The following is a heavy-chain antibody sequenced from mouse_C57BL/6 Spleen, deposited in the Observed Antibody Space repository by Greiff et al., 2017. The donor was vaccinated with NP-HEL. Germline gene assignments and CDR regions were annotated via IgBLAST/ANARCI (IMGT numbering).Heavy chain of an antibody. CDR3: TREIGTTVPFDY. CDR1: GYAFSSSW. CDR2: IYPGDGDT. D-gene: IGHD1-1*01. J-gene: IGHJ2*01. Sequence: QVQLQQSGPELVKPGASVKISCKASGYAFSSSWMNWVKQRPGKGVEWIGRIYPGDGDTNYNGKFKGKATLTADKSSSTAYKQLSSLTSEDSAVYFGTREIGTTVPFDYWGQGTTLTVSS. V-gene: IGHV1-82*01.